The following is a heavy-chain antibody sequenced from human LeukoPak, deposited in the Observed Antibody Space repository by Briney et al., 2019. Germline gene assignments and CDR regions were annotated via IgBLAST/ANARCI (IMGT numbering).Heavy chain of an antibody. Sequence: GSLRLSCATSGFTFSDYYMSWIRQAPGKGLEWVSYISSSGSPIYYADSVKGRFTISRDNAKNSLFLQMNSLRAEDTAVYYCARGSLLITFGGFIGWGQGTLVTVSS. CDR1: GFTFSDYY. D-gene: IGHD3-16*02. CDR3: ARGSLLITFGGFIG. V-gene: IGHV3-11*04. J-gene: IGHJ4*02. CDR2: ISSSGSPI.